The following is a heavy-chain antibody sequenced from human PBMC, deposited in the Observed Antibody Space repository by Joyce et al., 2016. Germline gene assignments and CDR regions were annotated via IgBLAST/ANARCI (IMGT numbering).Heavy chain of an antibody. J-gene: IGHJ4*02. CDR2: ISYDGKNT. Sequence: QVKLVESGGGVVQPGRSLRLSCAASGFTFSGPSMHWGRQAPGKGLDWVAIISYDGKNTYYGDSMKGRFTISRDNSKNTVYLQVDSLRTEDTAVYYCARDGPKTTWDPGYYFDFWGQGTLVTVSS. CDR1: GFTFSGPS. CDR3: ARDGPKTTWDPGYYFDF. V-gene: IGHV3-30*04. D-gene: IGHD1-14*01.